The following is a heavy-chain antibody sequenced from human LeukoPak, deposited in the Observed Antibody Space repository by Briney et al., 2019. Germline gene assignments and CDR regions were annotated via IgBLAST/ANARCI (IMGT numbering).Heavy chain of an antibody. D-gene: IGHD3-22*01. CDR2: ISDSGGAT. J-gene: IGHJ4*01. Sequence: GGSLRLSCSASGFPFSSYAMSWVRQAPGKGLEWVSGISDSGGATYYADSVKGRLIISRDNSENTLYLQMNSLRAEDTAIYYCADLGTTYYYDRSTYWGHGTLVTVSS. CDR1: GFPFSSYA. V-gene: IGHV3-23*01. CDR3: ADLGTTYYYDRSTY.